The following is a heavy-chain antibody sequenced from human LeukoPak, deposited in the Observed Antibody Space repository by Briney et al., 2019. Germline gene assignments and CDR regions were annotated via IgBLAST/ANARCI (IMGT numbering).Heavy chain of an antibody. CDR3: ARGGLQKIDY. Sequence: GGSLRLSCAASGFTFSSYSMNWVRQAPGKGLEWVSYISSSSSTIYYADSVKGRFTISRDNAKNSLFLQMNGLRDEDTAVYYCARGGLQKIDYWGQGTLVTVSS. D-gene: IGHD5-24*01. V-gene: IGHV3-48*02. CDR1: GFTFSSYS. J-gene: IGHJ4*02. CDR2: ISSSSSTI.